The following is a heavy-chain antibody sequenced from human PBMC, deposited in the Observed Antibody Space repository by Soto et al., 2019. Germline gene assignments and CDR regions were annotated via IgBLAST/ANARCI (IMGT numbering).Heavy chain of an antibody. CDR2: IYYSGST. D-gene: IGHD1-26*01. V-gene: IGHV4-59*01. CDR1: GGSISSYY. J-gene: IGHJ6*03. CDR3: ACVSYVPGYYYYMDV. Sequence: SETLSLTCTVPGGSISSYYWSWIRQPPGKGLEWIGYIYYSGSTNYNPSLKSRVTISVDTSKNQFSLKLSSVTAADTAVYYCACVSYVPGYYYYMDVWGKGTTVTVSS.